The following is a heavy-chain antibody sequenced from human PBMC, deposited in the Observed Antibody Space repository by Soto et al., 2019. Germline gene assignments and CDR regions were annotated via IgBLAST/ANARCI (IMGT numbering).Heavy chain of an antibody. Sequence: QVQLVQSGAEVKRPGSSVKVSCEASGDTFNSYVIIWVRQAPGQGLEWMGGIIPIIGVTHYAQKFQGRVTISALSSTGTAYMELTNLGFEDTALDYCARESLGAKGAEHWGQGTLVTVSS. D-gene: IGHD3-16*01. V-gene: IGHV1-69*17. CDR3: ARESLGAKGAEH. CDR1: GDTFNSYV. J-gene: IGHJ1*01. CDR2: IIPIIGVT.